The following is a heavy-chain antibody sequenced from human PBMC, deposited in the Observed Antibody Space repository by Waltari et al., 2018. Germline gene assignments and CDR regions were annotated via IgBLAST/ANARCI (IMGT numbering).Heavy chain of an antibody. Sequence: QVQLQQWGAGLLKPSETLSLTCAVSGGSFRGYYWSWIRQPPGKGLEWIGEINHSGSTNYNPSLKSRVTISVDTSKNQFSLKLSSVTAADTAVYYCARAELGYFDYWGQGTLVTVSS. D-gene: IGHD3-3*02. V-gene: IGHV4-34*01. CDR2: INHSGST. CDR1: GGSFRGYY. CDR3: ARAELGYFDY. J-gene: IGHJ4*02.